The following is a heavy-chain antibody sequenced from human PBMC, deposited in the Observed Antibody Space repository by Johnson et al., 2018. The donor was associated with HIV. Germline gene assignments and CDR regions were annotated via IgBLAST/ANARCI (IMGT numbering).Heavy chain of an antibody. CDR3: ARVGGSWMLDAFDI. D-gene: IGHD3-10*01. V-gene: IGHV3-30*04. Sequence: QVQLVESGGAVVQPGRSLRLSCAASGFTFSSYAMHWVRQAPAKGLEWVAVISYDGSDKYYADSVKGRFTISRDNSKNTLYLQMNSLRAGDSAVYYCARVGGSWMLDAFDIWGQGTVVTVSS. J-gene: IGHJ3*02. CDR1: GFTFSSYA. CDR2: ISYDGSDK.